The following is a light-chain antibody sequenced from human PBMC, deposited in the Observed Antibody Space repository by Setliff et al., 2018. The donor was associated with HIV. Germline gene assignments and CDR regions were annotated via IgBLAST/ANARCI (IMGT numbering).Light chain of an antibody. V-gene: IGLV2-23*01. CDR2: QAS. Sequence: QSALPQPASVSGSPGQSITISCTGTSSDVGRYNLVSWYQQHPGKPPKLMIYQASKRPSGVSNRFSGSKSGNTAPLTISGLQAEDEADYYCCSNTGSNTFVFGTGTKVTVL. CDR1: SSDVGRYNL. J-gene: IGLJ1*01. CDR3: CSNTGSNTFV.